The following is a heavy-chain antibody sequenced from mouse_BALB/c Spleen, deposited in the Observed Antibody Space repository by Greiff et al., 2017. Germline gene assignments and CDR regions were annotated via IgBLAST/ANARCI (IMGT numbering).Heavy chain of an antibody. CDR1: GYTFTSYY. CDR3: TRRYGSSYGGMDY. D-gene: IGHD1-1*01. Sequence: QVQLQQPGADLVKPGASVKLSCKASGYTFTSYYMYWVKQRPGQGLEWIGGINPSNGGTNFNEKFKSKATMTVDKSSSTAYMQLSSLTAEDSAVYYCTRRYGSSYGGMDYWGQGTSVTVSS. V-gene: IGHV1S81*02. J-gene: IGHJ4*01. CDR2: INPSNGGT.